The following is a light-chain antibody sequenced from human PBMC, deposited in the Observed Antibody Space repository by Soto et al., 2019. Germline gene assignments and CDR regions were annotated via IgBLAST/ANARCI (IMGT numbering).Light chain of an antibody. CDR3: SSYTGITLVG. CDR2: EVS. CDR1: SSDGGGYNY. V-gene: IGLV2-14*01. Sequence: QSVLTQPASVSGSPGQSITISCTGTSSDGGGYNYVSWYQQHPGKAPKLMIYEVSNRPSGVSNRLSGSKSDNTASLTISGLQAEDQADYYCSSYTGITLVGFGTGPKGTV. J-gene: IGLJ1*01.